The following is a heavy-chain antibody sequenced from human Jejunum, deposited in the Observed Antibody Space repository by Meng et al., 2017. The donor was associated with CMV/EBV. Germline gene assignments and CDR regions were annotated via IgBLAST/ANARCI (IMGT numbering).Heavy chain of an antibody. Sequence: SRFPVNSYGIHWDRQLPGKGLEWVAVLWDDGGRKYFANSVQGRFSISRDDSKNTVYLQMNSLRAEDTAVYYCARDNDGSSHYSQFDYWGQGTLVTVSS. J-gene: IGHJ4*02. CDR3: ARDNDGSSHYSQFDY. CDR1: RFPVNSYG. V-gene: IGHV3-33*01. CDR2: LWDDGGRK. D-gene: IGHD3-22*01.